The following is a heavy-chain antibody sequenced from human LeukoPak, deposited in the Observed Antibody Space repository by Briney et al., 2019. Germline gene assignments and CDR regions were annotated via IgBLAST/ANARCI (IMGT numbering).Heavy chain of an antibody. CDR2: FDPEDGET. J-gene: IGHJ3*02. Sequence: ASVKVSCKVSGCTLTELSMHWVRQAPGKGLEWMGGFDPEDGETIYAQKFQGRVTMTEDTSTDTAYMELSSLRSEDTAVYYCATASGTHWAAFDIWGQGTMVTVSS. CDR3: ATASGTHWAAFDI. D-gene: IGHD6-13*01. V-gene: IGHV1-24*01. CDR1: GCTLTELS.